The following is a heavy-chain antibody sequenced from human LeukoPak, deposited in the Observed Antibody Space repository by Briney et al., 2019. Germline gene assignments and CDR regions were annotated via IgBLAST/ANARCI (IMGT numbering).Heavy chain of an antibody. CDR3: ARDPGDSSGYPYYFDY. D-gene: IGHD3-22*01. CDR2: ISSSGSTI. Sequence: GGSLRLSCAASGFTFSDYYMSWIRQAPGKGLEWGSYISSSGSTIYYADSVKGRFTISRDNAKNSLYLQMNSLRAEDTAVYYCARDPGDSSGYPYYFDYWGQGTLVTVSS. J-gene: IGHJ4*02. V-gene: IGHV3-11*04. CDR1: GFTFSDYY.